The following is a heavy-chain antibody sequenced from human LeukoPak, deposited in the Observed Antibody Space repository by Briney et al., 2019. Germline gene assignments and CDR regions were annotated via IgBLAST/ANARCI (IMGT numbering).Heavy chain of an antibody. Sequence: GASVKVSCKVSGYTLTELSMHWVRQAPGKGLEWMGGFDPEDGETIYAQKFQGRVTMTEDTSTDTAYMELSSLRSEDTAVYYCATLGRYSSSWLDAFDIWGQGTIVTVSS. V-gene: IGHV1-24*01. CDR2: FDPEDGET. D-gene: IGHD6-13*01. CDR1: GYTLTELS. J-gene: IGHJ3*02. CDR3: ATLGRYSSSWLDAFDI.